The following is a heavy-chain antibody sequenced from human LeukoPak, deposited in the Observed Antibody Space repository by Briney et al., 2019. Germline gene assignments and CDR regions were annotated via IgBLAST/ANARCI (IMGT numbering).Heavy chain of an antibody. V-gene: IGHV1-18*01. Sequence: ASVKVSCKASGYTFTSYGISWVRQAPGQGLEWMGWISAYNGNTNYAQKLQGRVTMTTDTSPSTAYMELRSLRSDDTAVYYCARDQYYDSKGWFDPWGQGTLVTVSS. J-gene: IGHJ5*02. D-gene: IGHD3-16*01. CDR3: ARDQYYDSKGWFDP. CDR1: GYTFTSYG. CDR2: ISAYNGNT.